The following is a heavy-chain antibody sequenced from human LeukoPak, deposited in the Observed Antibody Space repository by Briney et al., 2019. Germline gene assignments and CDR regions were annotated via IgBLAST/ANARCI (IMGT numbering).Heavy chain of an antibody. D-gene: IGHD5-18*01. Sequence: PSETLSLTCTVSGGSISSYYWSWIRQPPGKGLEWIGYIYYSGSTNYNPSLKSRVTISVDTSKNQFSLKLSSVTAADTAVYYCARARPYVDTATRLDYWGQGTLVTVSS. V-gene: IGHV4-59*01. J-gene: IGHJ4*02. CDR1: GGSISSYY. CDR2: IYYSGST. CDR3: ARARPYVDTATRLDY.